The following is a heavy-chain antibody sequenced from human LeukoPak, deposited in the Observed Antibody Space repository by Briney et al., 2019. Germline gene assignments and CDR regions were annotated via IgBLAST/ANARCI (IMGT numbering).Heavy chain of an antibody. V-gene: IGHV4-61*01. CDR2: IYYSGST. CDR1: GGTVRSNSFD. J-gene: IGHJ3*02. CDR3: ARDKDAFDI. Sequence: ETLTLTCTVCGGTVRSNSFDWNWSRHPQGKGLEWIGYIYYSGSTNYNLSLKSRVTISVDTSKNQFSLKLSSVTAADTAVYYCARDKDAFDIWGQGTMVTVSS.